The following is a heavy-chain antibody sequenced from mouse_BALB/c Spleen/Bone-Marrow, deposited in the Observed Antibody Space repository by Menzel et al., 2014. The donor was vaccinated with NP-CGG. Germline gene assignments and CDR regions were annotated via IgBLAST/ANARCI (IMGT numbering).Heavy chain of an antibody. CDR2: IYPSDNYT. V-gene: IGHV1-69*02. CDR3: TRTYEYFDY. D-gene: IGHD2-3*01. CDR1: GYTFTTYW. J-gene: IGHJ2*01. Sequence: QVQLKQSGADLVRPGASVRLSCKASGYTFTTYWINWVKQRPGQGLEWIGNIYPSDNYTNYNQKFKDRATLTVDKSSSTAYMQLSSPTSEDSAVYYCTRTYEYFDYWGQSTTLTVSS.